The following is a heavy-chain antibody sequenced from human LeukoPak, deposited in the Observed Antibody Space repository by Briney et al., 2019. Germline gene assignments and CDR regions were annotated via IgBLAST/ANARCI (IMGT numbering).Heavy chain of an antibody. CDR1: GFTFSSFP. CDR2: ISTDGSYK. V-gene: IGHV3-30*04. D-gene: IGHD6-13*01. CDR3: AKDYGYSSSWYDY. J-gene: IGHJ4*02. Sequence: GKSLRLSCAVSGFTFSSFPFHWVRQAPGKGLEWVAAISTDGSYKYHGDSVKGRFTISRDNAEKTLYLQMNSLRPEDTALYYCAKDYGYSSSWYDYWGQGTLVTVSS.